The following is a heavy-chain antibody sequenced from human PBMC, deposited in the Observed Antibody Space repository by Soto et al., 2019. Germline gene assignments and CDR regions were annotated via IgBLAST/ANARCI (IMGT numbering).Heavy chain of an antibody. V-gene: IGHV4-61*08. CDR2: IYYSGGT. D-gene: IGHD6-19*01. J-gene: IGHJ5*02. CDR3: TREQSDDNYFDP. CDR1: GAALSSGGYF. Sequence: PSETLSLTCTVSGAALSSGGYFYTWVRQPPGKGLEWLGYIYYSGGTNYNTSLKSRVTISLDKSKSQVSLRLISVTAADTAVYYCTREQSDDNYFDPWGQGTLVTVSS.